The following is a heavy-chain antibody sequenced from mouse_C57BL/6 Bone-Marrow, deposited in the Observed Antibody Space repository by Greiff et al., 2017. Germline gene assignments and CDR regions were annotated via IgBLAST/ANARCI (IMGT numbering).Heavy chain of an antibody. CDR3: ARHPLYYYGSSYPYWYFDV. CDR1: GFTFSSYG. CDR2: ISSGGSYT. J-gene: IGHJ1*03. D-gene: IGHD1-1*01. Sequence: EVMLVESGGDLVKPGGSLKLSCAASGFTFSSYGMSWVRQTPDKRLEWVATISSGGSYTYYPDSVKGRFTISRDNAKNTLYLQMSSLKSEHTAMYYCARHPLYYYGSSYPYWYFDVWGTGTTVTVSS. V-gene: IGHV5-6*02.